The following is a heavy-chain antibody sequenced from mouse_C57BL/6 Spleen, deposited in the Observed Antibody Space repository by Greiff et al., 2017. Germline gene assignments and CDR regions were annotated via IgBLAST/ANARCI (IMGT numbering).Heavy chain of an antibody. Sequence: QVQLQQSGAELVRPGASVTLSCKASGYTFTDYEMHWVKQTPVHGLEWIGAIDPETGGTAYNQKFKGKAILTADKSSSTAYMELRSLTSEDSAVYYCTGGNYGFDYWGQGTTLTVSS. CDR1: GYTFTDYE. CDR3: TGGNYGFDY. D-gene: IGHD2-1*01. CDR2: IDPETGGT. J-gene: IGHJ2*01. V-gene: IGHV1-15*01.